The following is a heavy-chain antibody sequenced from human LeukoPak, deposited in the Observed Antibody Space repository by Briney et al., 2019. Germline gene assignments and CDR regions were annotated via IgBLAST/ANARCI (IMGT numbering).Heavy chain of an antibody. V-gene: IGHV3-74*01. CDR3: ASEAGSYSSSFDY. CDR1: GFTFSSYW. Sequence: GGSLRLSCAASGFTFSSYWMHWVRHAPGKGLVRVSRINSDGSSTSYADSVKGRFTISRDNAKNTLYLQMNSLRAEDMAVYYCASEAGSYSSSFDYWGQGTLVTVSS. J-gene: IGHJ4*02. D-gene: IGHD3-10*01. CDR2: INSDGSST.